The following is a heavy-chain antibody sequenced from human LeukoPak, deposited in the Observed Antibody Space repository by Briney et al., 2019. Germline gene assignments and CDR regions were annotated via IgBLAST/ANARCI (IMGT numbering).Heavy chain of an antibody. CDR1: SGSINSSSYY. V-gene: IGHV4-39*01. Sequence: PSETLSLTCTVSSGSINSSSYYWGWIRQPPGKGLEWIGSIFYSGNTYDYPSLKSRFTISEDTSKNQFSLKLNSVTAADTAVYYCARRPYYDILTGYTTPFDYWGQGTLVTVSS. CDR3: ARRPYYDILTGYTTPFDY. D-gene: IGHD3-9*01. J-gene: IGHJ4*02. CDR2: IFYSGNT.